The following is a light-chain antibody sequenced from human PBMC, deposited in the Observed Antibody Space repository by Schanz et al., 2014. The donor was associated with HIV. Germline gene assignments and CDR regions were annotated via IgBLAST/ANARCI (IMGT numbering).Light chain of an antibody. CDR3: QTWATGIVV. V-gene: IGLV4-69*02. J-gene: IGLJ2*01. CDR1: SGHRTYA. Sequence: QSVLTQSPSASASLGASVKLTCTLDSGHRTYAIAWHQQQPEKGPRYLMNLNSDGSHSKGEGIPDRFSGSSSGAERYLTISSLQSEDEADYYCQTWATGIVVFGGGTKLTVL. CDR2: LNSDGSH.